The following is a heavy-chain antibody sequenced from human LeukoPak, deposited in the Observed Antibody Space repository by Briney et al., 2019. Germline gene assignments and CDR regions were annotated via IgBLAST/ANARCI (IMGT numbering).Heavy chain of an antibody. D-gene: IGHD1-20*01. V-gene: IGHV3-74*01. CDR3: ASYNWATWTDA. J-gene: IGHJ5*02. CDR1: GFICSTSW. CDR2: IGPDGTET. Sequence: GGSLRLSCAASGFICSTSWMYWVRQAPGKGLVWCSRIGPDGTETRYADPVKGRFTISRDNDEKTLYLQMNSLRAEETAVYYCASYNWATWTDAWGQGTLVTVSS.